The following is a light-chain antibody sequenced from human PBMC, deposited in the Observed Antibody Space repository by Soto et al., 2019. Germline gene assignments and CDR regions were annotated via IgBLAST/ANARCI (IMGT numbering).Light chain of an antibody. CDR1: QRISTY. CDR3: QQSYTIPYT. Sequence: DIKMTQSPSSLPASVGDRVTLTCRASQRISTYLNWYQQKPGKAPKLLIYAASSLQSGVPSRLSGSGSGTDFTLTISSLQPEDFATYYCQQSYTIPYTFGQGTKLEIK. J-gene: IGKJ2*01. CDR2: AAS. V-gene: IGKV1-39*01.